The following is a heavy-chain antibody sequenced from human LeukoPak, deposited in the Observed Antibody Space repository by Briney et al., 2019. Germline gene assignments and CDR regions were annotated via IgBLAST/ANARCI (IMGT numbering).Heavy chain of an antibody. J-gene: IGHJ6*03. CDR3: ATSRWNYATGLYYYYMDV. D-gene: IGHD1-7*01. Sequence: ASVKVSCKVSGYTLTELSMHWVRQAPGKGLEWMGGFDPEDGETIYAQKFQGRVTMTEDTSTDTAYMELSSLRSEDTAVYYCATSRWNYATGLYYYYMDVWGKGTTVTVSS. V-gene: IGHV1-24*01. CDR1: GYTLTELS. CDR2: FDPEDGET.